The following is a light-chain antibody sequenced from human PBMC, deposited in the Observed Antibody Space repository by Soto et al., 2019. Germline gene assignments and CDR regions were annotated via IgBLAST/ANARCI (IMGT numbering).Light chain of an antibody. J-gene: IGLJ1*01. V-gene: IGLV3-21*02. Sequence: SYELTQPPSVSVAPGQTATITCVGKNIGVKSVHWYQLRPGQAPVLVVYDDDDRPSGIPERFSGSNYGNTATLTFAKVEAGDEDDYCCQVWDESSDHTGVFGTGTKVTVL. CDR2: DDD. CDR3: QVWDESSDHTGV. CDR1: NIGVKS.